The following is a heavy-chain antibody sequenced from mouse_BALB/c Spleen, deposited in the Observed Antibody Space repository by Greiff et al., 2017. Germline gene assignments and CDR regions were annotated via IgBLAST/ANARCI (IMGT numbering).Heavy chain of an antibody. CDR1: GFTFSDYY. Sequence: EVHLVESGGGLVKPGGSLKLSCAASGFTFSDYYMYWVRQTPEKRLEWVATISDGGSYTYYPDSVKGRFTISRDNAKNNLYLQMSSLKSEDTAMYYCARDRGLLRDYYAMDYWGQGTSVTVSS. CDR3: ARDRGLLRDYYAMDY. J-gene: IGHJ4*01. D-gene: IGHD1-1*01. CDR2: ISDGGSYT. V-gene: IGHV5-4*02.